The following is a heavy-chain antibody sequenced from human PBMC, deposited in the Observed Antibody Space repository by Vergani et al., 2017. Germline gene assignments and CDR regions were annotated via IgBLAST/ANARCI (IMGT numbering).Heavy chain of an antibody. Sequence: QVQLRESGPGLVKPSETLSLTCTVSGDSFGDYYCGWVRQPAGKGLEWIGRIFGSGTTFYNPSLKSRVTMSIDTSKNHFSLRLSSVTAADTAVYFCARSGYDTSPPWWLDYWGQGTLVTVSS. V-gene: IGHV4-4*07. CDR2: IFGSGTT. CDR3: ARSGYDTSPPWWLDY. CDR1: GDSFGDYY. J-gene: IGHJ4*02. D-gene: IGHD3-22*01.